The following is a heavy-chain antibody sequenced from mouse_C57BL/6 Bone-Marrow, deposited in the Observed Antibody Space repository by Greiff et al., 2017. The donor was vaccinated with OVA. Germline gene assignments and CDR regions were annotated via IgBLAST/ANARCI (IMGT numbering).Heavy chain of an antibody. CDR2: ILPGSGST. CDR1: GYTFTGYW. CDR3: ARGEILDYYGSRGPLAY. V-gene: IGHV1-9*01. J-gene: IGHJ3*01. D-gene: IGHD1-1*01. Sequence: QVQLQQSGAELMKPGASVKLSCKATGYTFTGYWIEWVKQRPGHGLEWIGEILPGSGSTNYNEKFKGKATFTADTSSNTAYMQLSSLTTEDSAIYYCARGEILDYYGSRGPLAYWGQGTLVTVSA.